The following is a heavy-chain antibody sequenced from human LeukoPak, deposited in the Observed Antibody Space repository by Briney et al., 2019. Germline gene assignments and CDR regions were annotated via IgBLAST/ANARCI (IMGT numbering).Heavy chain of an antibody. V-gene: IGHV3-7*01. CDR2: IKTDGGEK. CDR3: ARDYVWGSPESDY. Sequence: GGSLRLSCVASGFSFNNYWMSWFRQAPGKGREWVGNIKTDGGEKYYVDSVRGRFTISRDNAKNSLYLQMNSLRAEDTAVYYCARDYVWGSPESDYWGQGTLVTVSS. CDR1: GFSFNNYW. D-gene: IGHD7-27*01. J-gene: IGHJ4*02.